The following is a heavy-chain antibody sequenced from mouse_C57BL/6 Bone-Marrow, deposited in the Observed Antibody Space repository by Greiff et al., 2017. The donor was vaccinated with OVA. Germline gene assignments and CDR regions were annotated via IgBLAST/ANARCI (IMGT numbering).Heavy chain of an antibody. J-gene: IGHJ4*01. CDR3: ARDRGTIRYYAMDY. V-gene: IGHV5-4*01. CDR2: ISDGGSYT. D-gene: IGHD2-12*01. CDR1: GFTFSSYA. Sequence: EVKLVESGGGLVKPGGSLKLSCAASGFTFSSYAMSWVRQTPEKRLEWVATISDGGSYTYYPDNVQGRFTIARDNAKNNLYLQMSHLKSEDTAMYYCARDRGTIRYYAMDYWGQGTSVTVSS.